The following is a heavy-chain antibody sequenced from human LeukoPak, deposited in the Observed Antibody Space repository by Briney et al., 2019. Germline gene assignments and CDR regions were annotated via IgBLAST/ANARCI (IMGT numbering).Heavy chain of an antibody. Sequence: GGSLRLSCAASGFIFSGYAMSWVRQAPGKGLEWVSAISGSGGSTYYADSVKGRFTISRDSSKNTLYLQMNSLRAEDTAVYYCTKANGAIFGVAGYFDYWGQGTLVTVSS. D-gene: IGHD3-3*02. CDR1: GFIFSGYA. V-gene: IGHV3-23*01. J-gene: IGHJ4*02. CDR2: ISGSGGST. CDR3: TKANGAIFGVAGYFDY.